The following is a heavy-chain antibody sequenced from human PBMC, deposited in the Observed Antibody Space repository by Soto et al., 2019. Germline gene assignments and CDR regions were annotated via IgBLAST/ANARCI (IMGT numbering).Heavy chain of an antibody. CDR1: GFTFSTHA. CDR3: ASGMTTVTSEWFVP. J-gene: IGHJ5*02. V-gene: IGHV3-23*01. D-gene: IGHD4-4*01. CDR2: ISGSGATT. Sequence: GGSLRLSGAASGFTFSTHAVSWVRQPPGKGLEWVSAISGSGATTYYAGSVMGRFTISRDNPKNTLSLQMNSLRADDTAVYYCASGMTTVTSEWFVPWGPGTLVSV.